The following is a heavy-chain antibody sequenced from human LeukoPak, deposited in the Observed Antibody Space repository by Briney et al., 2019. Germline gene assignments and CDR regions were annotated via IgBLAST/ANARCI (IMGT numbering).Heavy chain of an antibody. CDR3: ARTKTSHLEWKLNSVFDY. J-gene: IGHJ4*02. V-gene: IGHV3-30*03. CDR1: GFTFSSYG. CDR2: ISYDGSNK. Sequence: GGSLRLSCAASGFTFSSYGMHWVRQAPGKGLEWVAVISYDGSNKYYADSVKGRFTISRDNSKNTLYLQMNSLRAEDTAVYYCARTKTSHLEWKLNSVFDYWGQGTLVTVSS. D-gene: IGHD3-3*01.